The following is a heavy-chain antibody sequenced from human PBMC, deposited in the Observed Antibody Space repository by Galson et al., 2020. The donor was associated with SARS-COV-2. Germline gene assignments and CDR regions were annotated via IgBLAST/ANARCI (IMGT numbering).Heavy chain of an antibody. J-gene: IGHJ5*02. CDR1: GFTFSDAW. D-gene: IGHD2-8*02. Sequence: GESLKISCAASGFTFSDAWMTWVRQVPGKGLEWLGRIKTNSEGGTTDYAAPVKGRFTISRDDSKDMVYLQLSFLRTEDTAVYYCATNGRYWVDTCVRKVTWFDPWGQGTLVTVSS. CDR2: IKTNSEGGTT. CDR3: ATNGRYWVDTCVRKVTWFDP. V-gene: IGHV3-15*01.